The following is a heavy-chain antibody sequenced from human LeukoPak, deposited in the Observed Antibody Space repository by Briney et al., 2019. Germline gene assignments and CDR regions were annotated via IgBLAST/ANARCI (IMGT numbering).Heavy chain of an antibody. Sequence: SGGSLRLSCAASGFTFSSYSMNWVRQAPGKGLEWVSSISSSSSYIYYADSVKGRFTISRDNAKNSLYLQMNSLRAEDTAVYYCARADTAMVTSWFDPWGQGTLVTVSS. J-gene: IGHJ5*02. CDR2: ISSSSSYI. CDR3: ARADTAMVTSWFDP. D-gene: IGHD5-18*01. CDR1: GFTFSSYS. V-gene: IGHV3-21*01.